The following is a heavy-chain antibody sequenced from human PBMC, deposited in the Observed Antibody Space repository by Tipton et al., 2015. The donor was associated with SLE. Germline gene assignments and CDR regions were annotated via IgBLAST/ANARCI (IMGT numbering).Heavy chain of an antibody. CDR2: FYRSGGT. V-gene: IGHV4-61*02. D-gene: IGHD2-2*02. CDR1: GGSLSSYNQF. Sequence: TLSLTCAVSGGSLSSYNQFWSWLRQPAGKGLEWIGLFYRSGGTDYNPPLKSRASISVDTSKNQFSLKLTSVTAADTAVYYCARGGLACSGATCYSFDSWGQGTLVTVSS. CDR3: ARGGLACSGATCYSFDS. J-gene: IGHJ4*02.